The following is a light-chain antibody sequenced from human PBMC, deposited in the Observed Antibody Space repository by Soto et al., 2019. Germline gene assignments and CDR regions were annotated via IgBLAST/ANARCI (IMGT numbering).Light chain of an antibody. J-gene: IGKJ2*01. Sequence: DTQMTQSPSTLSASVGDSITITCRASQSISTRLAWFQQKPGKAPKLLIYDASNLESGVPSRFSGSGSGTEFTLTIRSLQPDDFATYYCQQYNSYSYTFGQGTKLEIK. V-gene: IGKV1-5*01. CDR1: QSISTR. CDR2: DAS. CDR3: QQYNSYSYT.